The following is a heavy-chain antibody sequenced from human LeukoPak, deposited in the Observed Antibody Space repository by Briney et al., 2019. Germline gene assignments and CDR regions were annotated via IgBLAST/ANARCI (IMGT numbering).Heavy chain of an antibody. CDR2: IVVGSGNT. Sequence: SVKVSRQASVFTFTSSAMQWVRQARGQRLAWIGWIVVGSGNTNYPQKFQERVTITRDMSTSTAYMELSSLRSEDTAVYYCAADYHYCSSTSCYWSADYYYYGMDVWGQGTTVTVSS. J-gene: IGHJ6*02. D-gene: IGHD2-2*01. V-gene: IGHV1-58*02. CDR3: AADYHYCSSTSCYWSADYYYYGMDV. CDR1: VFTFTSSA.